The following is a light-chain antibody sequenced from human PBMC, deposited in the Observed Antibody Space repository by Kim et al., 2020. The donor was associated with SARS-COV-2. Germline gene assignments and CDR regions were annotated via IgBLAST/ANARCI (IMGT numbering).Light chain of an antibody. J-gene: IGLJ1*01. CDR3: NSRDSSGNNLV. CDR1: SLRSYY. Sequence: SSELPQDPAVSVALGQTVRITCQGDSLRSYYASWYQQKPGQAPVLVIYGKNNRPSGIPDRFSGSSSGNTASLTITGAQAEDEADYYCNSRDSSGNNLVFGTGTKVTVL. CDR2: GKN. V-gene: IGLV3-19*01.